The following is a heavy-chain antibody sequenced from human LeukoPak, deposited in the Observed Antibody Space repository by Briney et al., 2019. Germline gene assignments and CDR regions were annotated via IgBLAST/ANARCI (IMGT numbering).Heavy chain of an antibody. CDR1: GFTFSSYA. D-gene: IGHD3-16*01. Sequence: GGSLRLSCAASGFTFSSYAMSWVRQAPGKGLEWVSGISGSGGSTYYADSVKGQVTISRDKSKNTLYLQMNSLRAEDTAVYYCAKGGGVGQGMPPLPFDFWGQGTLVTVSS. V-gene: IGHV3-23*01. CDR3: AKGGGVGQGMPPLPFDF. CDR2: ISGSGGST. J-gene: IGHJ4*02.